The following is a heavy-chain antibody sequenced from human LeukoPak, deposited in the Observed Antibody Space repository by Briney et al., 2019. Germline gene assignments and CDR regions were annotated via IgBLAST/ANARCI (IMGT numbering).Heavy chain of an antibody. CDR1: GGSFSGYY. J-gene: IGHJ4*02. D-gene: IGHD3-3*01. V-gene: IGHV4-34*01. CDR2: INHSGGT. CDR3: AIAHYDFRSGYYSPFDY. Sequence: PSETLSLTCAVYGGSFSGYYWSWIRQPPGKGLEWIGEINHSGGTNYNPSLKSRVTISVDTSKNQFSLKLSPVTAADTAVYYCAIAHYDFRSGYYSPFDYWGQGTLVTVSS.